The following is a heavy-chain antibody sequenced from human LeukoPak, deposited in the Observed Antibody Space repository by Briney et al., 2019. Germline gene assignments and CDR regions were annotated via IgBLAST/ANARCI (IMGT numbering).Heavy chain of an antibody. CDR3: AKVGVAAAGIPTLFDY. V-gene: IGHV3-23*01. CDR2: ISGSGGST. J-gene: IGHJ4*02. CDR1: GFTFSSYA. D-gene: IGHD6-13*01. Sequence: QSGGSLRLSCAASGFTFSSYAMSWVRQAPGKGLEWVSAISGSGGSTYYADSVKGRFTISRDNSKNTLYLQMNSLRAEDTAVYYCAKVGVAAAGIPTLFDYWGQGTLVTVSS.